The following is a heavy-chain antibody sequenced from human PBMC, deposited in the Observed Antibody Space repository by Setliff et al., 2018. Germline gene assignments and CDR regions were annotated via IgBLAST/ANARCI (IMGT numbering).Heavy chain of an antibody. Sequence: SENLSLTCSVSGGSISRSSYYWTWIRQPPGKGLEWIASIYYDGRTFAHPSVRGRVTISEDTSKNHFSLRMTSVTAADTAMYFCAGTPARGTTWLSPFDYWGQGTLVTVSS. CDR3: AGTPARGTTWLSPFDY. V-gene: IGHV4-39*02. CDR1: GGSISRSSYY. D-gene: IGHD5-12*01. J-gene: IGHJ4*02. CDR2: IYYDGRT.